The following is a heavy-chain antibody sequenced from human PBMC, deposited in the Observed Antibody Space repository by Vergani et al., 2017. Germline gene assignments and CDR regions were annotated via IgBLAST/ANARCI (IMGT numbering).Heavy chain of an antibody. CDR3: ASALAGRGYDYGLDYYYYMDV. Sequence: QVQLVQSGAEVKKPGSSVKVSCKASGGTFSSYAISWVRQAPGQGLEWMGGIIPIFGTANYAQKFQGRVTITADESTSTAYMELSSLRSEDTAVYYCASALAGRGYDYGLDYYYYMDVWGKGTTVTVS. D-gene: IGHD5-12*01. V-gene: IGHV1-69*01. CDR1: GGTFSSYA. CDR2: IIPIFGTA. J-gene: IGHJ6*03.